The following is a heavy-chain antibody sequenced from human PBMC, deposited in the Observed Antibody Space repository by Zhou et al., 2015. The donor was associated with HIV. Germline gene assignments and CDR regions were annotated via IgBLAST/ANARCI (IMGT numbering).Heavy chain of an antibody. CDR2: ILYDGTNK. J-gene: IGHJ6*02. CDR3: ARSFVVTVSDPAISHYYGMDV. D-gene: IGHD2-8*01. V-gene: IGHV3-33*05. CDR1: GFTFNTYG. Sequence: QVQLVESGGGVVQPGRSLRLSCAASGFTFNTYGMHWVRQAPGKGLEWLAIILYDGTNKYYADSVKGRFTISRDNSENTLYLQMNSLRAEDTAVYYCARSFVVTVSDPAISHYYGMDVWGRGTTVTVSS.